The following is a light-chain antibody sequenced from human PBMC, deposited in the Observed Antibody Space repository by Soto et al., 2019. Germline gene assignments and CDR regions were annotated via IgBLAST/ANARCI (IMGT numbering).Light chain of an antibody. V-gene: IGKV1-8*01. CDR2: AAY. CDR1: QGISSD. Sequence: AIRMTQSPASFSASTGDRVTLTCRASQGISSDSAWYQQQPGKAPKLLFYAAYTLQSRVPTSFNGSASTKNFTPTISFLRSVEFAAYCCKQYYSSPYTFGQG. J-gene: IGKJ2*01. CDR3: KQYYSSPYT.